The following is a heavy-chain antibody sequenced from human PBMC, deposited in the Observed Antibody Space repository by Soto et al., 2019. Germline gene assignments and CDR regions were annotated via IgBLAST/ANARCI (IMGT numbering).Heavy chain of an antibody. V-gene: IGHV1-18*01. CDR3: ARESIITGTPPGLDY. D-gene: IGHD1-20*01. CDR1: GYTFTSYG. CDR2: ISAYNGNT. Sequence: GASVKVSCKASGYTFTSYGISWVRQAPGQGLEWMGWISAYNGNTNYAQKLQGRATMTTDTSTSTAYMELRSLRSDDTAVYYCARESIITGTPPGLDYWGQGTLVTVSS. J-gene: IGHJ4*02.